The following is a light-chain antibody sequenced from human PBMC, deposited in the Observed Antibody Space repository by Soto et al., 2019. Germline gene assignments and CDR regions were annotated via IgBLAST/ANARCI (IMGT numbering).Light chain of an antibody. CDR1: QSVSSSY. J-gene: IGKJ4*01. CDR2: GAS. CDR3: QQFSSYPLT. V-gene: IGKV3-20*01. Sequence: EIVMTQSPATLSVSPGERATLSCSASQSVSSSYLAWYQQKPGQAPRILIYGASSRATGIPDRFSGGGSGTDFTLTISRLEPEDFAVYYCQQFSSYPLTFGGGTKVDIK.